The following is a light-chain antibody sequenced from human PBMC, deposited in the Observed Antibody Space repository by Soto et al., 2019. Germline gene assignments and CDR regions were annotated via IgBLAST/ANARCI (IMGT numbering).Light chain of an antibody. CDR3: QEYNSYPMYT. Sequence: DIQVTQSPPTLSASVGDRVTITCRASQTISTWMAWYQQKPGKAPKLLVYDASTLESGVPSRFSGSGSGTEFTLTISSLQPDDFATYYCQEYNSYPMYTFGQGTKVDIK. CDR2: DAS. V-gene: IGKV1-5*01. J-gene: IGKJ2*01. CDR1: QTISTW.